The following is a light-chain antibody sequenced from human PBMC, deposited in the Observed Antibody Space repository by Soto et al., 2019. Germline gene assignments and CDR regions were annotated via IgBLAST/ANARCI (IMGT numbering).Light chain of an antibody. CDR1: QTVSSN. CDR3: QQYHNWPPLT. J-gene: IGKJ4*01. Sequence: ETVMTQSPATLSVSPGERATLSCRAGQTVSSNLAWYQQKPGQAPRLLIYGASTRATGIPARFSGSGSGTEFTLTICSLQSEDFAVYYCQQYHNWPPLTFGGGTKVEIK. CDR2: GAS. V-gene: IGKV3-15*01.